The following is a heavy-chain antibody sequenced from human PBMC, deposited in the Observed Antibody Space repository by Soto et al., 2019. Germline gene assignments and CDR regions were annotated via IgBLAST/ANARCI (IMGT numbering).Heavy chain of an antibody. Sequence: XGSLRLSCAGSGFTFGTYRMNWVRQAAGKGLEWIAYISYDSDTIQYADSVKGRFTISRDNAKNSLYLQMNSLRDEDTAVYYCARLYYDYVWGQGTTVTVYS. CDR1: GFTFGTYR. CDR3: ARLYYDYV. D-gene: IGHD3-3*01. V-gene: IGHV3-48*02. CDR2: ISYDSDTI. J-gene: IGHJ6*01.